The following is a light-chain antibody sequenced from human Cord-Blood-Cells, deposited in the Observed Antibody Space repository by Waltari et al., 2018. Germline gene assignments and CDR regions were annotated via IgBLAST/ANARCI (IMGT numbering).Light chain of an antibody. CDR1: SSDGGGYHY. V-gene: IGLV2-14*01. CDR2: DVS. CDR3: SSYTSSSTV. J-gene: IGLJ2*01. Sequence: QSALTQPASVSGSPGQSITISCTGTSSDGGGYHYVSWYQQHPGKAPKLMIYDVSNRPSGVSNRFSGSKSGNTASLTISGLQAEDEADYYCSSYTSSSTVFGGGTKLTVL.